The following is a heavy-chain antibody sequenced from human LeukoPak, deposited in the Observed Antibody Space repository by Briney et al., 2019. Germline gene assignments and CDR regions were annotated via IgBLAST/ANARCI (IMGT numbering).Heavy chain of an antibody. J-gene: IGHJ4*02. CDR2: ISAYNGNT. CDR1: VYTFTIYG. V-gene: IGHV1-18*01. Sequence: ASVTVSCKASVYTFTIYGISWVRQAPGQGPEWMGWISAYNGNTNYAQKFQGRVTLTTDTSTSTAYMEVRSLTSADTAVYYCARGLQIGFLEYWGQGTLVTVSS. CDR3: ARGLQIGFLEY. D-gene: IGHD4-11*01.